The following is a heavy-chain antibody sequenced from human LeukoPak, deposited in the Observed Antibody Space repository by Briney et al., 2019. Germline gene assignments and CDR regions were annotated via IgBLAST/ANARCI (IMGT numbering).Heavy chain of an antibody. CDR3: ARRDIAVTGFSFDY. CDR1: GGSISSSSYY. Sequence: PSETLSLTCTVSGGSISSSSYYWGWIRRPPGRGLEWIGSIYYSGSTYYNPSLKSRVTISVDTSKNQFSLKLSSVTAADTAVYYCARRDIAVTGFSFDYWGQGTLVTVSS. V-gene: IGHV4-39*01. J-gene: IGHJ4*02. D-gene: IGHD6-19*01. CDR2: IYYSGST.